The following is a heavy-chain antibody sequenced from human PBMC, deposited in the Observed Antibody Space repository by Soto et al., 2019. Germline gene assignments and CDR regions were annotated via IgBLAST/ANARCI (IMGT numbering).Heavy chain of an antibody. D-gene: IGHD4-17*01. V-gene: IGHV1-69*01. CDR3: ARSRIMARFNEYGVNYHGFEI. Sequence: QVQLVQSGPEVRKSGSSVRVSCKATGGTVSSHAVSWVRLAPGQGLEWIGGIIPMFGTPTYAQKFQGGVTISADESTSTVFLDLSSVRSEDTAVYYCARSRIMARFNEYGVNYHGFEIWGQGTMVTVSS. CDR1: GGTVSSHA. J-gene: IGHJ3*02. CDR2: IIPMFGTP.